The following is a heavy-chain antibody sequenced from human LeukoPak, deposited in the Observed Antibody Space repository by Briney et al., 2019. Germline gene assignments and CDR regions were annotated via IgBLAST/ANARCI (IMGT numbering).Heavy chain of an antibody. V-gene: IGHV3-30*12. CDR2: ISYDGSNK. CDR1: GFTFSSYG. D-gene: IGHD6-19*01. Sequence: GGSLRLSCAASGFTFSSYGMHWVRQAPGKGLEWVAVISYDGSNKYYADSVKGRFTISRDNAKNSLYLQMNSLRAEDTAVYYCARDLGSGYIMDYWGQGTLVTVSS. CDR3: ARDLGSGYIMDY. J-gene: IGHJ4*02.